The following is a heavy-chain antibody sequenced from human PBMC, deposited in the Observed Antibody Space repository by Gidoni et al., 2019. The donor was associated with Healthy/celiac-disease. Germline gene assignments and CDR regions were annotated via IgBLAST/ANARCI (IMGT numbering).Heavy chain of an antibody. J-gene: IGHJ2*01. CDR1: GLPFSSYG. CDR2: IWYDGSNK. Sequence: QVQLVESGGGVVQPRRSLRLSCAASGLPFSSYGMHWVRQAPGKGLQWVAVIWYDGSNKYYADSVKGRFTISRDNSKNTLYLQMNSLRAEDTAVYYCARDDIAVAANWYFDLWGRGTLVTVSS. CDR3: ARDDIAVAANWYFDL. V-gene: IGHV3-33*01. D-gene: IGHD6-19*01.